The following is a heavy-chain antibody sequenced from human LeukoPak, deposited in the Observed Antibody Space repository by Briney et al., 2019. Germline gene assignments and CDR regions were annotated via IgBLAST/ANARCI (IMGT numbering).Heavy chain of an antibody. CDR2: ISSSGSTI. CDR3: ASYSAHETYYYYYYMDV. CDR1: GFTFSDYY. Sequence: GGSLRLSCAASGFTFSDYYMSWIRQAPGKVLEWVSYISSSGSTIYYADSVKGRFTISRDNAKNSLYLQMNSLRAEDTAVYYCASYSAHETYYYYYYMDVWGKGTTVTVSS. V-gene: IGHV3-11*01. J-gene: IGHJ6*03. D-gene: IGHD6-6*01.